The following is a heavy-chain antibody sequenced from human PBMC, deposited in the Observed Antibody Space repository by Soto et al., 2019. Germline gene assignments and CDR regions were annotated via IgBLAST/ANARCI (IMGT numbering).Heavy chain of an antibody. CDR2: ISYDGSNK. Sequence: QVQLVESGGGVVQPGRSLRLSCAASGFTFSSYAMHWVRQAPGKGLEWVAVISYDGSNKYYADSVKGRFTISRDNSKNTLYLQMNSLRAEDTAVYYCARGPAGIWGQGTMVTVS. D-gene: IGHD6-25*01. V-gene: IGHV3-30-3*01. CDR1: GFTFSSYA. CDR3: ARGPAGI. J-gene: IGHJ3*02.